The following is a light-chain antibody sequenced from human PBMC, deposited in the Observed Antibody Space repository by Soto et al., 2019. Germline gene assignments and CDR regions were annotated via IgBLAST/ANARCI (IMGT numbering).Light chain of an antibody. V-gene: IGKV3-20*01. CDR1: QSVSSNY. Sequence: EIVLTQSPGTLSLSPGERATLSCRASQSVSSNYLAWYQQKPGQAPRLLIYGASGRATGIPDRFSGSGSGTDFTLTISRLEPEDFAVYYCQQYGGSRWTFGQGTKVEIK. CDR3: QQYGGSRWT. CDR2: GAS. J-gene: IGKJ1*01.